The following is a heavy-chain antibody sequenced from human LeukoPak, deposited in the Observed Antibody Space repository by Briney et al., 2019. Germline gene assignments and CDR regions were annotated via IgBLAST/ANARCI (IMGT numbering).Heavy chain of an antibody. CDR1: GGSISSSYYY. CDR3: ARSRNDYDSSGYTTYYFDY. J-gene: IGHJ4*02. V-gene: IGHV4-39*01. Sequence: PSETLSLTCTVSGGSISSSYYYWGWLRQPPGKGLEWIGSIYYSGSTYYNPSLKSRVTISVDTSKNQFSLKLSSVTAADTAVYYCARSRNDYDSSGYTTYYFDYWGQGTLVTVSS. CDR2: IYYSGST. D-gene: IGHD3-22*01.